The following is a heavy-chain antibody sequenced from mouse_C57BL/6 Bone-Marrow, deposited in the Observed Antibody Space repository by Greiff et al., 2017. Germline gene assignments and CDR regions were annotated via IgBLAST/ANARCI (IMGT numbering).Heavy chain of an antibody. J-gene: IGHJ2*01. V-gene: IGHV1-42*01. CDR1: GYSFTGYY. Sequence: VQLKESGPELVKPGASVKISCKASGYSFTGYYMNWVKQSPEKSLEWIGEINPSTGGTTYNQKFKAKATLTVDKSSSTAYMQLKNLTSEDSAVYYCARGYYYGSSYGYWGQGTTLTVSS. CDR2: INPSTGGT. CDR3: ARGYYYGSSYGY. D-gene: IGHD1-1*01.